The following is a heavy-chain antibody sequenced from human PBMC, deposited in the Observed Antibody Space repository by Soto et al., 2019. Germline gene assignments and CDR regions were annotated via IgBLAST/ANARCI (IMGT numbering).Heavy chain of an antibody. CDR2: IVVGSGNT. V-gene: IGHV1-58*02. J-gene: IGHJ4*02. D-gene: IGHD3-10*01. CDR3: AVGYGSGSIEPDY. Sequence: GASVKVSCKASGFTFTSSAMQWVRQARGQRLEWIGWIVVGSGNTNYAQKFQERVTITRDMSTSTAYMELSGLRSEDTAVYYCAVGYGSGSIEPDYWGQGTLVTVSS. CDR1: GFTFTSSA.